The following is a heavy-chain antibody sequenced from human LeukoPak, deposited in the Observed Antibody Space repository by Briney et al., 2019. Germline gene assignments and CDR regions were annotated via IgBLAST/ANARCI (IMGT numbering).Heavy chain of an antibody. D-gene: IGHD3-3*01. CDR1: GLTFSSYE. Sequence: QPGGSLRLSCTTSGLTFSSYEMSWVRRAPGKGLEWVSYISSSGTTIYYADSVKGRFTISRDNAKNSVYLQMNSLRAEDTAVYYCASRAIFGVVIMDYWGQGTLVTVSS. CDR3: ASRAIFGVVIMDY. CDR2: ISSSGTTI. J-gene: IGHJ4*02. V-gene: IGHV3-48*03.